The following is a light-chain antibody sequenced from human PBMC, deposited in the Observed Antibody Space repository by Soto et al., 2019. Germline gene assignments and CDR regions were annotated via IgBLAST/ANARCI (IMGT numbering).Light chain of an antibody. CDR2: SNN. Sequence: QSVLTQPPSASGTPGQRVTISCSGSSSNIGSNTVNWYQQLPGTAPKILINSNNQQPSGVPARFSGSTSGTSAAPAISGLQSEDDADYYCAAWDDSLNGVVFGGGTQLTVL. J-gene: IGLJ2*01. V-gene: IGLV1-44*01. CDR3: AAWDDSLNGVV. CDR1: SSNIGSNT.